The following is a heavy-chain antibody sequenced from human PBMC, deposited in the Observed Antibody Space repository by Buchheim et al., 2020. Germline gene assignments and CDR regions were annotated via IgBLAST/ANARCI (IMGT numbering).Heavy chain of an antibody. J-gene: IGHJ4*02. CDR2: IWDDGSIQ. CDR1: RFTLSSYH. CDR3: VRKVSDYWGGSSHFDL. D-gene: IGHD3-3*01. V-gene: IGHV3-33*03. Sequence: AQLVESGGGVVQPGRSLRLSCVASRFTLSSYHIHWVRQAPGKGLEWVAVIWDDGSIQYYADSVKARFTVPRDNFKSTVNLRMNSLRADDTAVYYCVRKVSDYWGGSSHFDLWGPGTL.